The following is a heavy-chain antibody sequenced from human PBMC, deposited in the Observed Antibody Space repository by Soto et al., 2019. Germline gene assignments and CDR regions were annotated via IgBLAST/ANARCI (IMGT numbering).Heavy chain of an antibody. J-gene: IGHJ5*02. CDR1: GGTYSSYA. CDR2: IIPIFGTA. V-gene: IGHV1-69*01. CDR3: ARDPVHYYDVLTGYYRGWFDP. Sequence: QVQLVQSGAEVKKPGSSVKVSCKASGGTYSSYAISWVRQAPGQGLEWMGGIIPIFGTANYAQKFQGRVTITADESTSTAYMELSSLRPEDTAVSYCARDPVHYYDVLTGYYRGWFDPWGHGTLVTVSS. D-gene: IGHD3-9*01.